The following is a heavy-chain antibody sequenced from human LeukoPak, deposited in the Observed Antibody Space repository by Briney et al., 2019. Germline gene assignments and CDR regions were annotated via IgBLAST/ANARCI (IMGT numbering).Heavy chain of an antibody. J-gene: IGHJ5*02. D-gene: IGHD6-13*01. CDR1: GGTFSSYA. V-gene: IGHV1-69*13. Sequence: GASVKVSCKASGGTFSSYAISWVRQAPGQGLEWMGGIIPIFGTANYAQKFQGRVTITADESTSTAYMELSSLRSEDTAVYYCASVAAAGVWFPFDHWGQGTLVTVSS. CDR3: ASVAAAGVWFPFDH. CDR2: IIPIFGTA.